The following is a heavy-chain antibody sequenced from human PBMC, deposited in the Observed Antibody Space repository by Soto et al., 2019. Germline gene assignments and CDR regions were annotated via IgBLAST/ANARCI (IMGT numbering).Heavy chain of an antibody. CDR1: GFSLSTSGMC. Sequence: SGPTLVNPTQTLTLTCTFSGFSLSTSGMCVSWIRQPPGKALEWLARIDWDYDKYYSTSLKTRLTISKDTSKNQVVLTMTNMVPVDTSTYYCALIEVATVTHFGRAFDIWGQGTMVTVSS. V-gene: IGHV2-70*11. J-gene: IGHJ3*02. CDR3: ALIEVATVTHFGRAFDI. D-gene: IGHD4-17*01. CDR2: IDWDYDK.